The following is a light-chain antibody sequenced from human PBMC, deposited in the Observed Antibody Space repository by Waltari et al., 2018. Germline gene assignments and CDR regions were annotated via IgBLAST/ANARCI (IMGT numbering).Light chain of an antibody. CDR1: QNIDNF. CDR2: AAS. Sequence: DIQMTQSPSSVSASVGDRVTIACRASQNIDNFLNWYQHKPGEAPQVLVFAASTLQDGVPSRFSASASGTHFTLTIGSLQPEDCATYYCQQSHSPPFTFGQGT. V-gene: IGKV1-39*01. J-gene: IGKJ2*01. CDR3: QQSHSPPFT.